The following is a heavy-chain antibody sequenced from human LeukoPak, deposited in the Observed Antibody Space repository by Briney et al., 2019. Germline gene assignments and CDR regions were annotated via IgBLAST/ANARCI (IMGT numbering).Heavy chain of an antibody. D-gene: IGHD3-22*01. V-gene: IGHV3-23*01. CDR1: GLTLSNYG. Sequence: PGRSLRLSCAVSGLTLSNYGMSWVRQAPGKGLEWVAGISDSGGRTNYADSVKGRFTISRDNPKNTLYLQMNSLRAEDTAVYFCAKRGVVIRVILVGFHKEAYYFDSWGQGALVTVSS. CDR2: ISDSGGRT. CDR3: AKRGVVIRVILVGFHKEAYYFDS. J-gene: IGHJ4*02.